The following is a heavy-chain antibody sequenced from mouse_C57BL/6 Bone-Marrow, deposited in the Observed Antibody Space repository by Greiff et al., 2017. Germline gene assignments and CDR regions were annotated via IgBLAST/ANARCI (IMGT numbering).Heavy chain of an antibody. J-gene: IGHJ2*01. CDR1: GYTFTSYW. V-gene: IGHV1-69*01. Sequence: QVQLQQPGAELVMPGASVKLSCKASGYTFTSYWMHWVKQRPGQGLEWIGEIDPSDSYTNYNQKFKGKSTLTVDKSSSTAYMQRSSLTSEDSAVYYCARGVFITTVVADFDYWGQGTTLTVSS. D-gene: IGHD1-1*01. CDR3: ARGVFITTVVADFDY. CDR2: IDPSDSYT.